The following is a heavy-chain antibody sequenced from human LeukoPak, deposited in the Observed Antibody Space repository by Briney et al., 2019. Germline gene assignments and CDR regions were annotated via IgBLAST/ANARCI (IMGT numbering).Heavy chain of an antibody. D-gene: IGHD4-23*01. CDR1: GSTFRTCA. CDR2: ISGSGTGT. Sequence: GGSLRLSCPVSGSTFRTCAMSWVRQAPGKGLEWVSAISGSGTGTYYADSVKGRFTISRDNSKNTLYLEMNNLRAEDTAAYYCASHPKSGGNFDYWGQGTLVTVSS. J-gene: IGHJ4*02. V-gene: IGHV3-23*01. CDR3: ASHPKSGGNFDY.